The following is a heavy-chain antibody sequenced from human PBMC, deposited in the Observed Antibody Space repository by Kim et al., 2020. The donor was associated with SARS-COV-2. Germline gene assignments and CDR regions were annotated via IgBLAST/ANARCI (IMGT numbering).Heavy chain of an antibody. D-gene: IGHD7-27*01. CDR1: GGSISSGGYY. Sequence: SETLSLTCTVSGGSISSGGYYWSWIRQHPGKGLEWIGYIYYSGSTYYNPSLKSRVTISVDTSKNQFSLKLSSVTAADTAVYYCARASLTFFDYWGQGTLVTVSS. CDR3: ARASLTFFDY. J-gene: IGHJ4*02. CDR2: IYYSGST. V-gene: IGHV4-31*03.